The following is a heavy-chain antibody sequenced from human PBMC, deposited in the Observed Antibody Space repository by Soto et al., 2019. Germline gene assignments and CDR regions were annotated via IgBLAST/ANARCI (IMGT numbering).Heavy chain of an antibody. Sequence: ASVKVSCKASGYTFTSYCISWVRQAPGQGLEWMGWISAYNGNTNYAQKLQGRVTMTTDTSTSTAYMELRSLRSDDTAVYYCASSNYDFWSGYSLNYYYYGMDVWGQGTTVTVSS. CDR2: ISAYNGNT. V-gene: IGHV1-18*04. D-gene: IGHD3-3*01. J-gene: IGHJ6*02. CDR1: GYTFTSYC. CDR3: ASSNYDFWSGYSLNYYYYGMDV.